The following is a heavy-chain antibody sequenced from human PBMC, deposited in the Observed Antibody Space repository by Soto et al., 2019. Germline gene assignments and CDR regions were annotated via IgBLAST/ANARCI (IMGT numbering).Heavy chain of an antibody. CDR2: ISSSSSTI. CDR1: GFTFSSYS. J-gene: IGHJ3*02. Sequence: EVQLVESGGGLVQPGGSLRLSCAASGFTFSSYSMNWVRQAPGKGLEWVSYISSSSSTIYYADSVKGRFTISRDNAKNSLYLKMNSLRAEDTALYYCARTMTTVTTGGYAFDIWGQGTMVTVSS. V-gene: IGHV3-48*01. CDR3: ARTMTTVTTGGYAFDI. D-gene: IGHD4-17*01.